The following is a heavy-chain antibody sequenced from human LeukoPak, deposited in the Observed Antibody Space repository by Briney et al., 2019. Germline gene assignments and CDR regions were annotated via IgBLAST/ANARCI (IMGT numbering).Heavy chain of an antibody. V-gene: IGHV3-23*01. J-gene: IGHJ4*02. CDR1: GFNFAGHT. Sequence: GGSLRLSCAASGFNFAGHTMTLLRQAPGKGLEWVSIIGGRDDRTYYVDSVEGRFTISRDNSKNILYLQMSSLRAEDTAVYYCAKDPNPFYDFWSGYKWGQGTLVTVSS. D-gene: IGHD3-3*01. CDR3: AKDPNPFYDFWSGYK. CDR2: IGGRDDRT.